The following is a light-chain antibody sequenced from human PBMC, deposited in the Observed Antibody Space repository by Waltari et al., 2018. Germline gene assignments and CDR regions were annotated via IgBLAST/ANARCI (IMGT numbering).Light chain of an antibody. CDR1: QSIRSN. Sequence: EIVMTQSPATLSVSPGERGTLSCRASQSIRSNLAWYQQKPGQAPRLLIYGASSRATGIPARFRGTGSGTEFTLTINSLQSEDFAVYYCQQYNTWPYTFGQGTKLEIK. CDR2: GAS. V-gene: IGKV3-15*01. CDR3: QQYNTWPYT. J-gene: IGKJ2*01.